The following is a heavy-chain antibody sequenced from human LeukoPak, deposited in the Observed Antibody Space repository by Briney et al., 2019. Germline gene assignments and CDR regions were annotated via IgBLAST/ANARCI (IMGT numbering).Heavy chain of an antibody. CDR3: VRGGSVNPALIDY. V-gene: IGHV4-59*01. CDR1: GGSITTYY. D-gene: IGHD1-14*01. J-gene: IGHJ4*02. CDR2: IYNSGST. Sequence: PSETLSLTCTVSGGSITTYYWSWIRQPPGKGLEWIGFIYNSGSTKYNPSLGSRGTISEDTAKNQFSLKLTSVTAADTAIYYCVRGGSVNPALIDYWGQGTLVTVSS.